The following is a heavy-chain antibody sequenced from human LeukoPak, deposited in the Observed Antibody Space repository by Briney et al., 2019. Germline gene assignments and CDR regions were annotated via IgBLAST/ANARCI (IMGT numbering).Heavy chain of an antibody. CDR3: ARDGRGGYDFHYYYGMDV. CDR2: IYTSGST. D-gene: IGHD5-12*01. V-gene: IGHV4-61*02. J-gene: IGHJ6*02. Sequence: PSQTLSLTCTVSGGSISSGSYYWSWIRQPAGKGLEWIGRIYTSGSTNYNPSLKSRVTISVGTSKNQFSLKLSSVTAADTAVYYCARDGRGGYDFHYYYGMDVWGQGTTVTVSS. CDR1: GGSISSGSYY.